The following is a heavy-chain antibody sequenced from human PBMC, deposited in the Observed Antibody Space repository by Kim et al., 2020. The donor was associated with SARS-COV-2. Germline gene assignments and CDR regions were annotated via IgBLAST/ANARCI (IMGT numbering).Heavy chain of an antibody. CDR3: AKDRDDSGDYVFDH. J-gene: IGHJ4*02. Sequence: GGSLRLSCAASGFYFGYYFMHWVRQAPGKGLEWVAFISGSASGGEFIAYADSVRGRFTISRDNSKNSLYLQMDSLRPEDTAVYYCAKDRDDSGDYVFDHWGQGSLVTVSS. D-gene: IGHD4-17*01. CDR1: GFYFGYYF. V-gene: IGHV3-43*02. CDR2: ISGSASGGEFI.